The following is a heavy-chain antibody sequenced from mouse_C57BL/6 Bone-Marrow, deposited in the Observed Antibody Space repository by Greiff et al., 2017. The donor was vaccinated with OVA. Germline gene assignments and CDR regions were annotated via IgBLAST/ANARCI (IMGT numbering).Heavy chain of an antibody. V-gene: IGHV1-61*01. Sequence: QVQLQQPGAELVRPGSSVKLSCKASGYTFTSYWMDWVKQRPGQGLEWIGNIYPSDSETHYNQKFKDKATLTVDKSSSPAYMQLSSLTSEDSAVYYGARSGGKVWFAYWGQGTLVTVSA. CDR1: GYTFTSYW. D-gene: IGHD1-1*02. J-gene: IGHJ3*01. CDR2: IYPSDSET. CDR3: ARSGGKVWFAY.